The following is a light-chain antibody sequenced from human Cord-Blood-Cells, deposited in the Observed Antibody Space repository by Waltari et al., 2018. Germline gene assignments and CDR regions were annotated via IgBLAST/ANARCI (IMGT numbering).Light chain of an antibody. V-gene: IGLV2-11*01. Sequence: QSALTQPRPVSGSPGQSVTISCTGTSRDVGGYNYVSWYQHHPGKAPKLMIYDVSKRPSGVPDRFSGSKSGNTASLTISGLQAEDEADYYCCSYAGSYTYVFGTGTKVTVL. CDR1: SRDVGGYNY. CDR2: DVS. CDR3: CSYAGSYTYV. J-gene: IGLJ1*01.